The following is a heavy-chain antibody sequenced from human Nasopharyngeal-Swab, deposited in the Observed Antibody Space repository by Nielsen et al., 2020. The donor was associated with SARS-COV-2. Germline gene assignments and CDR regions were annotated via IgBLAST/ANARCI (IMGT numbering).Heavy chain of an antibody. CDR2: ISGSGGSI. D-gene: IGHD6-13*01. Sequence: GGSLKLSCEASGFTFSSYAMIWVRQAPGKGLEWVSSISGSGGSIYYADSVKGRFTISRDNAKNTLYLQMNSLRAEDTAVYYCANSWYDYYYGMDVWGQGTTVTVSS. J-gene: IGHJ6*02. CDR3: ANSWYDYYYGMDV. V-gene: IGHV3-23*01. CDR1: GFTFSSYA.